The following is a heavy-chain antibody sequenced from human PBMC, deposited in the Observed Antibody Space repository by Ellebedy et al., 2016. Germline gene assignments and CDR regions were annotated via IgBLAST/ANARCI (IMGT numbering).Heavy chain of an antibody. Sequence: GESLKISXAASGFSFSTKAMSWVRQAPGKGLEWVSLISSSGDNTYYADSVKGRFTISRDDSKSTLYLEMNSLRAEDTAVYYCAKDMQLSYWGQGTLVTVSS. CDR3: AKDMQLSY. CDR1: GFSFSTKA. D-gene: IGHD5-18*01. J-gene: IGHJ4*02. CDR2: ISSSGDNT. V-gene: IGHV3-23*01.